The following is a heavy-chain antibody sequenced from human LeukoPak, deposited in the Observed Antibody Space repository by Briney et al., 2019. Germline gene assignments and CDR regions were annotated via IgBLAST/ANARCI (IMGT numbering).Heavy chain of an antibody. CDR1: GFTFSTYW. Sequence: QPGGSLRLSCAASGFTFSTYWMSWVRQAPGNGLEWVADIKQDGSEKNYVDSVKGRFTISRDNARNSLYLQMNGLRAEDTAVYYCAKSGGSYYDYWGQGTLVTVSS. J-gene: IGHJ4*02. D-gene: IGHD2-15*01. V-gene: IGHV3-7*01. CDR3: AKSGGSYYDY. CDR2: IKQDGSEK.